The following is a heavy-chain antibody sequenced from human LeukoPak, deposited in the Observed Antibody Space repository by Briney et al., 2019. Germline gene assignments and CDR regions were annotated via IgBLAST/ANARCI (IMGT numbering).Heavy chain of an antibody. CDR1: GGTFSSYA. CDR2: IIPIFGTA. Sequence: GSSVKVSCKASGGTFSSYAISWVRQAPGQGLEWMGGIIPIFGTANYAQKFQGRVTITADESTSTAYMELSSLRSEDTAVYYCAARVVGYCSSTSCYRGGYFDYWGQGTLVTVSS. D-gene: IGHD2-2*02. CDR3: AARVVGYCSSTSCYRGGYFDY. V-gene: IGHV1-69*01. J-gene: IGHJ4*02.